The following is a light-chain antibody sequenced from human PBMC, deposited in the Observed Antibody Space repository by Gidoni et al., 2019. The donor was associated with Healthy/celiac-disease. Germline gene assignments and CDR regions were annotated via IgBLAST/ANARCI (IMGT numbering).Light chain of an antibody. J-gene: IGKJ5*01. Sequence: EIVMTQSPATLSVSPGERATLSCRASQSVSSNLAWYQKKPGQAPRLLIYGASTRATGIPARFSGSGSGTEFTLTISSLQSEDFAVYYCQQYNNCITFGQGTRLEIK. CDR2: GAS. V-gene: IGKV3-15*01. CDR1: QSVSSN. CDR3: QQYNNCIT.